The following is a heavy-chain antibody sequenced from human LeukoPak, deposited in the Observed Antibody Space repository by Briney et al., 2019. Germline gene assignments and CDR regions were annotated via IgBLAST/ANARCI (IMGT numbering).Heavy chain of an antibody. Sequence: GGSLRLSCAASGFTFSSYGMHWVRQAPGKGLEWVAFIRYDGSNKYYADSVKGRFTISRDNSKNTLYLQMNSLRAEDTAVYYCASPALFYSSNNYYFDYWGQGTLVTVSS. CDR3: ASPALFYSSNNYYFDY. V-gene: IGHV3-30*02. CDR2: IRYDGSNK. CDR1: GFTFSSYG. J-gene: IGHJ4*02. D-gene: IGHD6-13*01.